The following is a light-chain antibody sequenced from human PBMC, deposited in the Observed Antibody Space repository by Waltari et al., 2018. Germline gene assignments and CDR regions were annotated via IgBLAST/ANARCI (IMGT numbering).Light chain of an antibody. CDR3: QQRKQWPAT. CDR2: DAS. J-gene: IGKJ5*01. CDR1: QSVDYY. Sequence: EVVLTQSPATLSLSPGERATLSCRASQSVDYYLAWYQQKPGQAPRLLIYDASNRAAGIPARFGGSGSGTDFTLTISSLEPEDFAVYYCQQRKQWPATFGQGSRLEIK. V-gene: IGKV3-11*01.